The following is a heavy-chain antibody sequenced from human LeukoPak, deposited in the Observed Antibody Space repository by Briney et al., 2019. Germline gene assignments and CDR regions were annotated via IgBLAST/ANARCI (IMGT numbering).Heavy chain of an antibody. CDR3: ARLDYGDPYYFDY. CDR2: IYYSGST. J-gene: IGHJ4*02. CDR1: GGSISSSSYY. Sequence: PSETLSLTCTVSGGSISSSSYYWGWIRQPPGKGLEWIGSIYYSGSTYYNPSLKSRVTISVDTSKNQFSLKLSSVTAADTAVYYCARLDYGDPYYFDYWGQGTLVTVSS. D-gene: IGHD4-17*01. V-gene: IGHV4-39*01.